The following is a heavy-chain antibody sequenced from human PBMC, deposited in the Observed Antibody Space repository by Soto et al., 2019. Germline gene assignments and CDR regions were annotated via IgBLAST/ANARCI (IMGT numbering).Heavy chain of an antibody. J-gene: IGHJ4*02. CDR3: ARSQSGDYEGCGY. CDR1: GYTFTNYG. V-gene: IGHV1-18*01. D-gene: IGHD4-17*01. Sequence: QVQLVQSGAEVKKPGASVKVSCKASGYTFTNYGINWVRQAPGQGLEWMGWISASNGNTNYAQRVQGRVTMTTDTSTSTAYMELRSLRSDDTVVYYCARSQSGDYEGCGYWGQGTLVTVSS. CDR2: ISASNGNT.